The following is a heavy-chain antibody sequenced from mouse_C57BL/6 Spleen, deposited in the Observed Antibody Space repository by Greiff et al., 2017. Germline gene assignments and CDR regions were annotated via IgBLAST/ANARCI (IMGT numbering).Heavy chain of an antibody. Sequence: QVQLQQPGAELVKPGASVKLSCKASGYTFTSYWMHWVKQRPGQGLEWIGMIHPNSGSTNYNEKFKSKATLTVDKSSSTAYMQLSSLTSEDSAVYYCAREGALRGDYDAMDYWGQGTSVTVSS. CDR2: IHPNSGST. CDR3: AREGALRGDYDAMDY. D-gene: IGHD1-1*01. CDR1: GYTFTSYW. J-gene: IGHJ4*01. V-gene: IGHV1-64*01.